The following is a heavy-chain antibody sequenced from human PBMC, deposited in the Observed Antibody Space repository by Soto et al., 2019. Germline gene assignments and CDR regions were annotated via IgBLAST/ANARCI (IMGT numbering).Heavy chain of an antibody. CDR2: IYYSGST. J-gene: IGHJ5*02. V-gene: IGHV4-59*01. Sequence: SATRSLTRTFSGGSISGDYRSWLRQPPGKGLEWIGYIYYSGSTNYNPSLKSRVTISVDTAKNQFSLKLSSVTAADTAVYYCERDWASWDSYGYNWFEPWGHGTLVTVS. D-gene: IGHD5-18*01. CDR3: ERDWASWDSYGYNWFEP. CDR1: GGSISGDY.